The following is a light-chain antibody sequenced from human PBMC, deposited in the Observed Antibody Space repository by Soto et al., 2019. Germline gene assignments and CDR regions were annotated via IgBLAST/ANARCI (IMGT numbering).Light chain of an antibody. CDR3: QQYGSSSTWT. CDR1: QSVSSNY. J-gene: IGKJ1*01. V-gene: IGKV3-20*01. CDR2: GAS. Sequence: EIVLTQSPGTLSLSPGERATLPCRASQSVSSNYLAWYQQKPGQAPRLLIFGASSRATGIPDRFSGSGSGTDFTLTISRLEPEDFAVYYCQQYGSSSTWTFGQGTKVDIK.